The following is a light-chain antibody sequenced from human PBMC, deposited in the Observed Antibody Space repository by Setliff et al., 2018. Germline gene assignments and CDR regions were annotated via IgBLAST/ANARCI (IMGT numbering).Light chain of an antibody. Sequence: QSVLTQPASVSGSPGQSITISCSGTSSDVGSYGLVSWYQQHPGKAPKLIIYNVSGRPSGVSHRFSGSKSDNTASLTISGLQAEDEADYYCNAYTSRSTYVFGSGTKVTVL. CDR1: SSDVGSYGL. CDR3: NAYTSRSTYV. CDR2: NVS. J-gene: IGLJ1*01. V-gene: IGLV2-14*03.